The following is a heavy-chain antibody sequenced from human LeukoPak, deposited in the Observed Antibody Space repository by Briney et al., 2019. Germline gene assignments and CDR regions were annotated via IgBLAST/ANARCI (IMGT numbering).Heavy chain of an antibody. D-gene: IGHD6-19*01. CDR2: IYYSGST. CDR1: GGSISSYY. Sequence: SETLSLTCTVSGGSISSYYWSWIRQPPGKGLGWIGYIYYSGSTNYNPSLKSRVTISVDTSKNQFSLKLSSVTAADTAVYYCARLSEQWLGPYYYYYGMDVWGQGTTVTVSS. J-gene: IGHJ6*02. CDR3: ARLSEQWLGPYYYYYGMDV. V-gene: IGHV4-59*08.